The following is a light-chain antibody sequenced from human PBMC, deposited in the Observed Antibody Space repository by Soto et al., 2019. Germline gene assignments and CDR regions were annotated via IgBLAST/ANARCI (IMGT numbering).Light chain of an antibody. J-gene: IGKJ1*01. CDR2: KAS. V-gene: IGKV1-5*03. CDR1: QTISSW. CDR3: QHYNSYSEA. Sequence: DIQMPQYPSTLSGSVGDRVTITCRASQTISSWLAWYQQKPGKAPKLLIYKASTLKSGVPSRFSGSGSGTEFTLTISSLQPDDFATYYCQHYNSYSEAFCQGTKVDI.